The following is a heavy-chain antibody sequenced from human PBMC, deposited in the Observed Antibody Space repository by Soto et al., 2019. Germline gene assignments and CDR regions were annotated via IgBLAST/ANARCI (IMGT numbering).Heavy chain of an antibody. J-gene: IGHJ6*01. D-gene: IGHD5-18*01. Sequence: GCTVTSYPTHWVRQANGQRLEWMGWIDAGNGNTKYSQKFRGRVTFTTDTSASTAYMDLSSLRSEDTAVYYCARAGYTDVSAYYSMAALGQGPT. CDR3: ARAGYTDVSAYYSMAA. CDR1: GCTVTSYP. CDR2: IDAGNGNT. V-gene: IGHV1-3*01.